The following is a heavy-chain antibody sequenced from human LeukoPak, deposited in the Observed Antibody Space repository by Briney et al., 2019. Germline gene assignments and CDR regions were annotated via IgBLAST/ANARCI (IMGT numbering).Heavy chain of an antibody. V-gene: IGHV4-61*02. CDR1: GGSIGGSYY. D-gene: IGHD3-22*01. CDR3: ARIIYYYETGGFRDYFDS. J-gene: IGHJ4*02. Sequence: SQTLSLTCTVSGGSIGGSYYWNWIRQPAGKGLEWIGRIYSSGTANYNSSLKSRVTISVDTSKNQFSLKLTSVTAADTAIYYCARIIYYYETGGFRDYFDSWGQGTLVTVSS. CDR2: IYSSGTA.